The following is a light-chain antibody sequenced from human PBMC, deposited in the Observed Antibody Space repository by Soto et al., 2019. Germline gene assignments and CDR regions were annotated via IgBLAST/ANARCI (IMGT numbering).Light chain of an antibody. CDR1: QDINNW. Sequence: DIQMTHSPSTLSASLGDRVAITCRASQDINNWLAWYQQKPGNAPKFLIYDASSLESGVPSRFSGSGSGTEFTLTISSLQPDDFATYYCQQYNSYSYTFGQGTKVDIK. V-gene: IGKV1-5*01. CDR3: QQYNSYSYT. J-gene: IGKJ2*01. CDR2: DAS.